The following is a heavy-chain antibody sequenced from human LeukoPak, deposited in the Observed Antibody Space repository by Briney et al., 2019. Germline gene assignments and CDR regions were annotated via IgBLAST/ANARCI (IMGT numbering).Heavy chain of an antibody. CDR2: IRYDGSNK. D-gene: IGHD3-10*01. V-gene: IGHV3-30*02. J-gene: IGHJ6*03. CDR3: AKSKGSGILIDYYYYYMDV. CDR1: GFTFSSYG. Sequence: PGGSLRLSCAASGFTFSSYGMHWVRQAPGKGLEWVAFIRYDGSNKYYADSVKGRFTISRDNSKNTLCLQMNSLRAEDTAVYYCAKSKGSGILIDYYYYYMDVWGKGTTVTISS.